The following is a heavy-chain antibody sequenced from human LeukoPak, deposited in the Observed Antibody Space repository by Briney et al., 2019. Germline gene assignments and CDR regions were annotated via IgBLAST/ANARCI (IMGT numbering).Heavy chain of an antibody. CDR2: INPNSGGT. D-gene: IGHD2-2*01. V-gene: IGHV1-2*02. CDR1: GYTFTGYY. J-gene: IGHJ4*02. CDR3: ARGSRYCSSTSCWEFDY. Sequence: DSVQVSCKASGYTFTGYYMHWVRQAPGQGLEWMGWINPNSGGTNYAQKFQGRVTMTRDTSISTAYMELSRLRSDDTAVYYCARGSRYCSSTSCWEFDYWGQGTLVTVSS.